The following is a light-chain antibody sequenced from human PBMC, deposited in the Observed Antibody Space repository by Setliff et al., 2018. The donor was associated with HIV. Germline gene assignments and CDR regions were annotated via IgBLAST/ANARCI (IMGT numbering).Light chain of an antibody. CDR2: QDD. J-gene: IGLJ1*01. CDR1: SSNIGANT. V-gene: IGLV1-44*01. Sequence: QSALAQPPSTSGTPGQKVSISCSGSSSNIGANTVSWYQHPPGTAPKLVIYQDDRRPSGGPARFSGSKSGTSASLAISGLQSEDEADYYCAAWDDSLKGPVFGSGTKVTVL. CDR3: AAWDDSLKGPV.